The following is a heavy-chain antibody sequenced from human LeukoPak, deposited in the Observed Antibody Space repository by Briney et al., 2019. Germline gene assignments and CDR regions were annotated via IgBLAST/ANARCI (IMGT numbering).Heavy chain of an antibody. Sequence: GGSLRLSCAASGFTFSSYGMHWVRQAPGKGLEWVVVISYDGSNKYYADSVKGRFTISRDNAKNTLYLQMNSLRAEDTAVYYCARGSVWYYYDSSGLDYWGQGTLVTVSS. CDR2: ISYDGSNK. V-gene: IGHV3-30*03. CDR3: ARGSVWYYYDSSGLDY. D-gene: IGHD3-22*01. J-gene: IGHJ4*02. CDR1: GFTFSSYG.